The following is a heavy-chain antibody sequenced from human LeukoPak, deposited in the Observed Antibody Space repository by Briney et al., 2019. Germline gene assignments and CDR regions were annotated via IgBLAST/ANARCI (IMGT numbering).Heavy chain of an antibody. CDR2: IYTSGST. V-gene: IGHV4-61*02. CDR1: GGSISSGSYY. J-gene: IGHJ4*02. Sequence: SETLSLTCTVSGGSISSGSYYWSWIRQPAGKGLEWIGRIYTSGSTNYNPSLKSRVTISVDTSKNQFSLKLSSVTAADTAVYYCARSRGYSYGTTFLDYWGQGTLVTVSS. CDR3: ARSRGYSYGTTFLDY. D-gene: IGHD5-18*01.